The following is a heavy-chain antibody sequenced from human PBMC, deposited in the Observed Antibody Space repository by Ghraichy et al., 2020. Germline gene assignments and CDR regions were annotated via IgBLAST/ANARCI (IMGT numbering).Heavy chain of an antibody. V-gene: IGHV3-74*01. CDR1: GFTFSSYW. CDR2: INSDGSST. Sequence: GGSLRLSCAASGFTFSSYWMHWVRQAPGKGLVWVSRINSDGSSTSYADSVKGRFTISRDNAKNTLYLQMNSLRAEDTAVYYCARGGGAGPVLLWFQYYFDYWGQGTLVTVSS. J-gene: IGHJ4*02. D-gene: IGHD3-10*01. CDR3: ARGGGAGPVLLWFQYYFDY.